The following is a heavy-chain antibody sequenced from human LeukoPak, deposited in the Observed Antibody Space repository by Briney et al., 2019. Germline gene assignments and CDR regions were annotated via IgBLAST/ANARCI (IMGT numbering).Heavy chain of an antibody. CDR3: AKSGYNRFDY. V-gene: IGHV3-23*01. CDR2: ITGSGRDT. CDR1: GFTFSTYA. Sequence: GGSLRLSCAASGFTFSTYAMNWVRQAPGKRLEWVSSITGSGRDTYYAGSVKGRTTISRDNSRNTLYLQMNSLRAEDTAVYYCAKSGYNRFDYWGQGTLVTVSS. D-gene: IGHD5-24*01. J-gene: IGHJ4*02.